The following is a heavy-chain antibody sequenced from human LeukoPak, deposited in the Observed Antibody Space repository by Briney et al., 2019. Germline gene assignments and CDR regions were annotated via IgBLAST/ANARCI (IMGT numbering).Heavy chain of an antibody. V-gene: IGHV1-69*05. J-gene: IGHJ5*02. D-gene: IGHD3-22*01. CDR3: AREGSESTPYYYDSSGYDYAWFDP. Sequence: GSSVKVSCKASGGTFSSYAISWVRQAPGQGLEWMGRIIPIFGTANYAQKFQVRVTITTDESTSTAYMELSSLRSEDTAVYYCAREGSESTPYYYDSSGYDYAWFDPWGQGTLVTVSS. CDR2: IIPIFGTA. CDR1: GGTFSSYA.